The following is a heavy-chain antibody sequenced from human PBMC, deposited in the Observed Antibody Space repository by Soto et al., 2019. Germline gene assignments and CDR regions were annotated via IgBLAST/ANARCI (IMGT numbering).Heavy chain of an antibody. CDR2: ISNDGSST. J-gene: IGHJ3*02. D-gene: IGHD3-22*01. Sequence: EVQLVESGGGLVQPGGSLRLSCAASGFTSSSYWIHWVPQAPGKGLVWVSRISNDGSSTNYADSVKGRFTISKDNAKNTVYLQMNSLRAEDTAVYYCARDTYYYDSSDHFSADAFDIWGQGTMVTVSS. CDR1: GFTSSSYW. CDR3: ARDTYYYDSSDHFSADAFDI. V-gene: IGHV3-74*01.